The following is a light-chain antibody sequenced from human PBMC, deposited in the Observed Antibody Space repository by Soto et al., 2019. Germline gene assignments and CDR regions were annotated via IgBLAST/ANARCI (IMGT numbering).Light chain of an antibody. CDR1: QGISNY. Sequence: DIQMTQSPSSLSASVGDRVTITCRASQGISNYLAGYQQKPGKVPNLLIYAASTLQSGVPSRFSGGGSGTDFTLTINSLQPEDVATYYCQKYNSAPYTFGQGTWLEIK. V-gene: IGKV1-27*01. CDR2: AAS. CDR3: QKYNSAPYT. J-gene: IGKJ2*01.